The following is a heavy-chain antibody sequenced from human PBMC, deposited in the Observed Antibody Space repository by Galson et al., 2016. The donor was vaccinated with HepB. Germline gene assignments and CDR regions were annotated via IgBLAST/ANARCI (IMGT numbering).Heavy chain of an antibody. J-gene: IGHJ4*02. CDR1: GDSVSSNRAN. V-gene: IGHV6-1*01. CDR2: TYYRSKWYN. D-gene: IGHD7-27*01. CDR3: ARLTGAPGEYYFDY. Sequence: CAISGDSVSSNRANWYWIRQSPSRGLEWLGRTYYRSKWYNDYAVSVKNRITINPDTSKNQFSLHLNFVTPDDTAIYYCARLTGAPGEYYFDYWGQGTRVTVSS.